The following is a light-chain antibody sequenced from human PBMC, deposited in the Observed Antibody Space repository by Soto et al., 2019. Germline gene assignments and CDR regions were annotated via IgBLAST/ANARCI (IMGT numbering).Light chain of an antibody. CDR3: QQHNKWPLT. CDR1: QSVSSN. CDR2: GAS. V-gene: IGKV3-15*01. J-gene: IGKJ4*01. Sequence: EIVMTQSPATLSVSPGERATLSCRASQSVSSNLAWYQQKPGQAPRLRIYGASTRATGFPARFSGSGSGTDFTLTISSLQSEDFAVYYCQQHNKWPLTFGGGTTVEI.